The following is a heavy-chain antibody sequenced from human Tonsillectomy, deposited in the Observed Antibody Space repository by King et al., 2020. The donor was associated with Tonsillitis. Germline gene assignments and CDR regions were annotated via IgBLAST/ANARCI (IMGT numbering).Heavy chain of an antibody. Sequence: VQLQESGPGLVKPSATLSLTCTVSGGSISSYYWSWIRQPPGKGLEWIGYIYYSGSTNYNPSLKSRVTISVDTSKNQFSLKLSSVTAADTAVYYCARHGYGSGSQQEYNWFDPWGQGTLVTVSS. V-gene: IGHV4-59*08. CDR3: ARHGYGSGSQQEYNWFDP. CDR1: GGSISSYY. D-gene: IGHD3-10*01. J-gene: IGHJ5*02. CDR2: IYYSGST.